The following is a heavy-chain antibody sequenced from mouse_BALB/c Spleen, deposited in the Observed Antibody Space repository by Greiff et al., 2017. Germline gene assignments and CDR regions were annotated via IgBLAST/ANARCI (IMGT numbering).Heavy chain of an antibody. V-gene: IGHV2-9*02. CDR1: GFSLTSYG. Sequence: VKLVESGPGLVAPSQSLSITCTVSGFSLTSYGVHWVRQPPGKGLEWLGVIWAGGSTNYNSALMSRLSISKDNSKSQVFLKMNSLQTDDTAMYYCARDWGTEAMDYWGQGTSVTVSS. CDR3: ARDWGTEAMDY. D-gene: IGHD3-3*01. CDR2: IWAGGST. J-gene: IGHJ4*01.